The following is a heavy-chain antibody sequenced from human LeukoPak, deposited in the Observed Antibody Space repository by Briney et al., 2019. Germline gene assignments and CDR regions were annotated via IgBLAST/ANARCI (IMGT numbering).Heavy chain of an antibody. CDR2: ISSSGSTI. D-gene: IGHD1-14*01. V-gene: IGHV3-48*03. CDR3: AKGRIERYYYYMDV. Sequence: PGGSLRLSCAASGFTFSSYEMNWVRQAPGKGLEWVSYISSSGSTIYYADSVKGRFTISRDNAKNSLYLQMNSLRAEDAALYYCAKGRIERYYYYMDVWGKGTTVTISS. CDR1: GFTFSSYE. J-gene: IGHJ6*03.